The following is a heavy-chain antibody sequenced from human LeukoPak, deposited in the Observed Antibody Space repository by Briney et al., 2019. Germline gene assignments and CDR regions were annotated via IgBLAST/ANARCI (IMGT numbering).Heavy chain of an antibody. Sequence: TSETLSLTCAVYGGSFSGYYWSWIRQPPGKGLEWIGEINHSGSTNYNPSLKSRVTISVDTSKNQFSLKLSSVTAADTAVYYCARPRRGSSTGWYFDLWGRGTLVTVSS. CDR2: INHSGST. CDR3: ARPRRGSSTGWYFDL. J-gene: IGHJ2*01. D-gene: IGHD2-2*01. V-gene: IGHV4-34*01. CDR1: GGSFSGYY.